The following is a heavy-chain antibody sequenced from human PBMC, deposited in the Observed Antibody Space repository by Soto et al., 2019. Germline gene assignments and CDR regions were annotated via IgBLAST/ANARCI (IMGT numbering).Heavy chain of an antibody. Sequence: QVQLQQWGAGLLKPSETLSLTCAVYGGSFSGYYWSWIRQPPGKGLEWIGEINHSGSTNYNPSLKSRVTISVDTSKTQFSLKLSSVTAADTAVYYCARALLITIFLPAGWFDPWGQGTLVTVSS. J-gene: IGHJ5*02. CDR3: ARALLITIFLPAGWFDP. CDR1: GGSFSGYY. V-gene: IGHV4-34*01. D-gene: IGHD3-3*01. CDR2: INHSGST.